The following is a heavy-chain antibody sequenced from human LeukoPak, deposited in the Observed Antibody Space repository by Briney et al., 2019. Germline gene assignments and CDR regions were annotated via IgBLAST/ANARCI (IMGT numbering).Heavy chain of an antibody. CDR2: IYPGDSDT. CDR1: GYSFTSYW. D-gene: IGHD5-12*01. Sequence: GESLKISCKGSGYSFTSYWIDWVRQMPGKGLEWMGIIYPGDSDTRYSPSFQGQVTISADKSISTAYLQWSSLKASDTAMYYCARQDVDIVATTNSPFGYWGQGTLVTVSS. CDR3: ARQDVDIVATTNSPFGY. V-gene: IGHV5-51*01. J-gene: IGHJ4*02.